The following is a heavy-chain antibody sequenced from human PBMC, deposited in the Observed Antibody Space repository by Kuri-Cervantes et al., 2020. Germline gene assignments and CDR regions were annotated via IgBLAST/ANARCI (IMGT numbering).Heavy chain of an antibody. J-gene: IGHJ4*02. Sequence: GESLKISCAASGFTFSSYGMHWVRQAPGKGLEWVAVIWYDGSNKYYADSVKGRFTISRDNAKNSLYLQMNSLRAEDTALYYCARGWRYFDYWGQGSLVTVSS. CDR3: ARGWRYFDY. V-gene: IGHV3-33*01. CDR2: IWYDGSNK. D-gene: IGHD1-14*01. CDR1: GFTFSSYG.